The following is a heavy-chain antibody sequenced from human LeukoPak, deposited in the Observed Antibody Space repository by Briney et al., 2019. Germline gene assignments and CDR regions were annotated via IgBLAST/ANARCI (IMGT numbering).Heavy chain of an antibody. CDR1: GFTFDDYG. Sequence: PGGSLRLSCVASGFTFDDYGVSWVRQAPGKGLEWVSGINWNGGSTGYADSVKGRFTISRDNAKNSLYLQMNSLRAEDTALYHCARGGYCSSTSCYTYYYYGMDVWGQGTTVTVSS. D-gene: IGHD2-2*02. CDR2: INWNGGST. J-gene: IGHJ6*02. V-gene: IGHV3-20*01. CDR3: ARGGYCSSTSCYTYYYYGMDV.